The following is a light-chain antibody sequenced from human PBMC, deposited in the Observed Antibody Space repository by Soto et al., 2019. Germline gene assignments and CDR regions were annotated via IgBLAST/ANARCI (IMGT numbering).Light chain of an antibody. CDR2: AAS. J-gene: IGKJ3*01. Sequence: EIVLTQSPGTLSFSPGERATLSCRASQSVSSNFLAWYQQKPGQAPRLLIHAASRRATGIPDRFSGSGSGTDFSLTISRLEPEDFAVYFCNYYDNSPQLPFGPGSKV. V-gene: IGKV3-20*01. CDR3: NYYDNSPQLP. CDR1: QSVSSNF.